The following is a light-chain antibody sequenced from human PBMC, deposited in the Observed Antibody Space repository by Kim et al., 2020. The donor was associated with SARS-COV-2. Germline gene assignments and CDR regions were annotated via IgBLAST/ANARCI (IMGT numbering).Light chain of an antibody. CDR1: SGNSSYI. CDR2: LESSGDY. V-gene: IGLV4-60*03. CDR3: ETWDSNTVM. J-gene: IGLJ3*02. Sequence: STVELPCTLSSGNSSYINAWPQQQPGKAPRDLMKLESSGDYNEGSGVPDRFSGSRSGADCYLTISNLQSEDEAEFCCETWDSNTVMFGGGTQLTVL.